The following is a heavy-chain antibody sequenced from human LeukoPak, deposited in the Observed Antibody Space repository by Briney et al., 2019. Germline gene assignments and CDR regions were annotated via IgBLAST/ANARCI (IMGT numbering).Heavy chain of an antibody. CDR1: GFTFSSYG. D-gene: IGHD1-26*01. V-gene: IGHV3-30*02. J-gene: IGHJ6*03. CDR2: IRYDGSNK. CDR3: AKRGSYSHYMDV. Sequence: GGSLRLSCAASGFTFSSYGMHWVRQAPGKGLEWVAFIRYDGSNKYYADSVKGRFTISRDNSKNTLYLQMNSLRAEDTAVYYCAKRGSYSHYMDVWGKGTTVTVSS.